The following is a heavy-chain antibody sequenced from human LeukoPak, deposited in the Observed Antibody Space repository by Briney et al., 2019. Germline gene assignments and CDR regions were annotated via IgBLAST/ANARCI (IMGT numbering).Heavy chain of an antibody. V-gene: IGHV4-4*07. CDR2: ISPRGST. D-gene: IGHD1/OR15-1a*01. CDR1: GGAMNDDY. J-gene: IGHJ6*03. Sequence: PSETLSLTCTISGGAMNDDYWCWIRQPAGKGLEWLGRISPRGSTHYNPSLESRVTMSIDTSKNQFSLRMTSVTAADTAVYYCARAAFGAFNNNYYSHMDVWGKGTTVTVSS. CDR3: ARAAFGAFNNNYYSHMDV.